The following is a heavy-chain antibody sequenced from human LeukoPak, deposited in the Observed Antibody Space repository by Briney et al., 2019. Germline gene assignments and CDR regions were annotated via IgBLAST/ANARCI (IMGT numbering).Heavy chain of an antibody. V-gene: IGHV1-69*05. Sequence: SVKVSCEAFGGTFSNYASTWVRQAPGQGLEWMGRIIPIFGTANYAQKFQGRVTITTDESTSTDYMELSSLRSEDTAVYYCARGDGYGYNWFDSWGQGTLVTVSS. CDR3: ARGDGYGYNWFDS. CDR2: IIPIFGTA. J-gene: IGHJ5*01. CDR1: GGTFSNYA. D-gene: IGHD5-24*01.